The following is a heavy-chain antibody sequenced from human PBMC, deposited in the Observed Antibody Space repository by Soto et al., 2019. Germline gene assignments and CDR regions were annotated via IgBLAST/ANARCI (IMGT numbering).Heavy chain of an antibody. CDR2: IKQDGSEK. Sequence: EVQLVESGGGLVQPGGSLRLSCAASGFTFSSYWMSWVRQAPGKGLEWVANIKQDGSEKNYVDSVKGRFTISRDNAKNSLYLQMNSLRAADTAVYYCARYLVYSSSWYGGIDYWGQGTLVTVSS. CDR1: GFTFSSYW. V-gene: IGHV3-7*01. D-gene: IGHD6-13*01. CDR3: ARYLVYSSSWYGGIDY. J-gene: IGHJ4*02.